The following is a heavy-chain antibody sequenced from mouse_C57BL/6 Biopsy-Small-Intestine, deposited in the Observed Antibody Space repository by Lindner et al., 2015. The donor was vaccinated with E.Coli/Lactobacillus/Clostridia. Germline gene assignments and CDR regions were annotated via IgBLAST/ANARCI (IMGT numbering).Heavy chain of an antibody. D-gene: IGHD2-4*01. J-gene: IGHJ3*01. CDR1: GYTFTDYE. CDR2: IDPETGGT. Sequence: VQLQESGAELVRPGASVTLSCKASGYTFTDYEMHWVKRTPVHGLEWIGAIDPETGGTAYNQKFKGKAILTADKSSSTAYMELRSLTSEDSAVYYCTRSGGYDSLFAYWGQGTLVTVSA. V-gene: IGHV1-15*01. CDR3: TRSGGYDSLFAY.